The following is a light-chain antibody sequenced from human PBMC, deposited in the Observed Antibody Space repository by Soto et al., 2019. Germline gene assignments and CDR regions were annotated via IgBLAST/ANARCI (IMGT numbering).Light chain of an antibody. CDR2: WAS. J-gene: IGKJ4*01. V-gene: IGKV4-1*01. CDR1: QSVLYSSNNKNY. Sequence: DIVMTQSPDSLAVSLGERATINCKSSQSVLYSSNNKNYLVWYQQKPGQPPKLLIYWASTRESGVPDRFSGSGSGTDFTLTISSLQAEDVAVYYCQQYYSTTLTFGGGTKVEIK. CDR3: QQYYSTTLT.